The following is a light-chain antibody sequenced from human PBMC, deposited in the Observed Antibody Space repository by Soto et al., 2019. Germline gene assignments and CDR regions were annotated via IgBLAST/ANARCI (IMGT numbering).Light chain of an antibody. V-gene: IGKV3-20*01. CDR3: QQYGSALFT. J-gene: IGKJ3*01. Sequence: DIVLTQSPGTLSLSPGERATLSCRASQSVSSKYLAWYQQKPGQPPRVLIYGTSIRATGIPERFSGGGSGTDFTLTITSLESEDFAVYYCQQYGSALFTVGPGPKVDF. CDR2: GTS. CDR1: QSVSSKY.